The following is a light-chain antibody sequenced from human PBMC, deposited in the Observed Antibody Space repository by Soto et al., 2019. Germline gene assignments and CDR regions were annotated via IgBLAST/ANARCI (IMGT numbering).Light chain of an antibody. CDR2: DVS. J-gene: IGLJ1*01. CDR3: CSYAGDSYV. Sequence: QSVLTQPPSASGSPGQSVTISCTGTNSEVGDYNYVSWYQQYPGKAPKLMIYDVSKRPSGVSNRFSGSKSGNTASLTISGLRADDEADYYCCSYAGDSYVFGTGTKSPS. CDR1: NSEVGDYNY. V-gene: IGLV2-8*01.